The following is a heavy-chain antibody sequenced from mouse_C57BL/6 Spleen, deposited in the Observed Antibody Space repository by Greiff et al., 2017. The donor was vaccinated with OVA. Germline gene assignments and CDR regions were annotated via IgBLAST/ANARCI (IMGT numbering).Heavy chain of an antibody. CDR2: ILPGSGST. V-gene: IGHV1-9*01. CDR3: ERWDGDSSYDYYAMDY. D-gene: IGHD1-1*01. CDR1: GYTFTGYW. J-gene: IGHJ4*01. Sequence: QVQLQQSGAELMKPGASVKLSCKATGYTFTGYWIEWVKQRPGHGLEWIGEILPGSGSTNYNEKFKGKATFTADTSSNTAYMQLSSLTTEDSAIYYCERWDGDSSYDYYAMDYWGQGTSVTVSS.